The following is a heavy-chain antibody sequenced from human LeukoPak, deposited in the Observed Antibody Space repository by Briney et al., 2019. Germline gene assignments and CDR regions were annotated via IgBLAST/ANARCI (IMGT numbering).Heavy chain of an antibody. V-gene: IGHV4-39*01. Sequence: SETLSLTCTVSDDSISSISYYWGWIRQPPGKGLEWIGSISYSGSTYYNPSLKSRVTISVDTSKNQFSLKLSSVTAADTAVYYCARSSPKGSVPAAEIFDYWGLGTLVTVSS. CDR3: ARSSPKGSVPAAEIFDY. D-gene: IGHD2-2*01. CDR1: DDSISSISYY. CDR2: ISYSGST. J-gene: IGHJ4*02.